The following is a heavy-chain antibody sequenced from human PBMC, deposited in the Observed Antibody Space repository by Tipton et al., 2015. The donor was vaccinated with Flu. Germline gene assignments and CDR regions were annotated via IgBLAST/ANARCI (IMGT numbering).Heavy chain of an antibody. J-gene: IGHJ3*02. CDR1: GFTFSNYW. CDR3: AGELRFGEFDAFDI. CDR2: ANQDESEK. Sequence: GSLRLSCAASGFTFSNYWMNWVRQAPGKGLEWVANANQDESEKYYVDSVRGRFIISRDNAQNPLYLQMNSLRAEDTAVYYCAGELRFGEFDAFDIWGQGTLVTVSS. D-gene: IGHD3-10*01. V-gene: IGHV3-7*01.